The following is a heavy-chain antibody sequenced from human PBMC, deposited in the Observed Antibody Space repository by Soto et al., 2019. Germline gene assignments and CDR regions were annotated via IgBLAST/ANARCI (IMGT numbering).Heavy chain of an antibody. V-gene: IGHV3-30-3*01. D-gene: IGHD2-21*01. CDR3: ARDLQAGDDNVNWFAP. J-gene: IGHJ5*02. CDR2: IAYDGSNK. CDR1: GFSISRSA. Sequence: QVQLVESGGGVVQPGRSLRLSCVASGFSISRSAMHWVRQAPGKGLEWVAVIAYDGSNKWYADSAKGRFTISRDNSKNTLYLDMSSLRAEDTAVYFCARDLQAGDDNVNWFAPWGQGNLVTVSS.